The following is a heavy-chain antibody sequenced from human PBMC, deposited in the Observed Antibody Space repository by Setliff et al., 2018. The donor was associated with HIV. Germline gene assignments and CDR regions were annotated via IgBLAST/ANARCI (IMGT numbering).Heavy chain of an antibody. J-gene: IGHJ6*03. V-gene: IGHV3-48*01. CDR2: SSPTSSSK. D-gene: IGHD3-3*01. CDR1: GFSLGDFM. CDR3: ARVDFWSGHAFYMDV. Sequence: SCTASGFSLGDFMLTWVRQAPGKGLQWVSDSSPTSSSKLYAESVKGRFTISRDNAKNSLYLQMNSLRVEDTAVYYCARVDFWSGHAFYMDVWGKGTTVTV.